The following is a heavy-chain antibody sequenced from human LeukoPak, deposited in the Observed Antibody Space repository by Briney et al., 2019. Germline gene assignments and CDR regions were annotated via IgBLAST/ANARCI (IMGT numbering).Heavy chain of an antibody. J-gene: IGHJ3*02. Sequence: GGSLRLSCAASGFTFSSYSMNWVRQAPGKGLEWVSYISSSSSTIYYADSVKGRFAISRDNAKNSLYLQMNSLRAEDTAVYYCAKLANWGPFDAFDIWGQGTMVTVSS. CDR1: GFTFSSYS. D-gene: IGHD7-27*01. V-gene: IGHV3-48*01. CDR3: AKLANWGPFDAFDI. CDR2: ISSSSSTI.